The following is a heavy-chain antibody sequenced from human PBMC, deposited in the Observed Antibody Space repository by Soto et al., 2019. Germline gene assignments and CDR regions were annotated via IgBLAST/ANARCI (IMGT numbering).Heavy chain of an antibody. CDR3: ARDARRFLDDPGIYYGMDV. CDR1: GGSISSSNW. J-gene: IGHJ6*02. CDR2: IYHSGST. V-gene: IGHV4-4*02. Sequence: QVQLQESGPGLVKPSGTLSLTCAVSGGSISSSNWWIWVRQPPGKGLEWIGEIYHSGSTNYNPSLKSRVTISVDKAKNQFSLKLSSVTAADTAVYYCARDARRFLDDPGIYYGMDVWGQGTTVTVSS. D-gene: IGHD3-3*01.